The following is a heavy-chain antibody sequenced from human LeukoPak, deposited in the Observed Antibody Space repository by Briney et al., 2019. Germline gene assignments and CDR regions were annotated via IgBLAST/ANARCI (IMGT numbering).Heavy chain of an antibody. J-gene: IGHJ6*03. Sequence: GASVKVSCKASGYTFTGYYMHWVRQAPGQGLEWMGIINPSGGSTSYAQKFQGRVTMTRDTSTSTAYMELSSLRSEDTAVYYCARDYGSIAAAGATYYYYYYMDVWGKGTTVTVSS. CDR3: ARDYGSIAAAGATYYYYYYMDV. D-gene: IGHD6-13*01. CDR1: GYTFTGYY. V-gene: IGHV1-46*01. CDR2: INPSGGST.